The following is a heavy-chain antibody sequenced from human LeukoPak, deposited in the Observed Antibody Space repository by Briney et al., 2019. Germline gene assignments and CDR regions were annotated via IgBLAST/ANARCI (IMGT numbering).Heavy chain of an antibody. CDR1: GYTFTSYD. D-gene: IGHD2-2*01. V-gene: IGHV1-8*01. J-gene: IGHJ6*02. CDR3: ARYYQEPKCCSSTSCYPYYYYGMDV. CDR2: MNPNSGNT. Sequence: GASVKVSCKASGYTFTSYDINWVRQATGQGLEWMGWMNPNSGNTGYAQKFQGRVTMTRNTSISTAYMELSSLRSEDTAVYYCARYYQEPKCCSSTSCYPYYYYGMDVWGQGTTVTVSS.